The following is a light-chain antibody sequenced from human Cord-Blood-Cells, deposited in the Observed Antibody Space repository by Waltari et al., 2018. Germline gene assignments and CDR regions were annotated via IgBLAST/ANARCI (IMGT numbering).Light chain of an antibody. CDR3: QQYDNLPYT. J-gene: IGKJ2*01. CDR2: DSS. V-gene: IGKV1-33*01. Sequence: DIQMTQSPPSLSASVGDRVTITCQASQDISNYLNWYQQKPGKAPKLLIYDSSNLETGVPSRFSGSGSGTDFTFTISSLQPEDIATYYCQQYDNLPYTFG. CDR1: QDISNY.